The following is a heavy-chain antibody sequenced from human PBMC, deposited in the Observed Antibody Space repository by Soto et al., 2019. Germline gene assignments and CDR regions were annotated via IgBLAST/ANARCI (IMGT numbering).Heavy chain of an antibody. CDR1: DSTIRRYA. D-gene: IGHD3-16*01. V-gene: IGHV3-23*01. CDR3: AKNGDFDYDAFDV. J-gene: IGHJ3*01. Sequence: GGSLRLSCAASDSTIRRYAMSWVRQAPGKGLEWVSGITGNSARIYYADSVRGRFTISRDNSKNTLYLQMDTLRAEDTAIYYCAKNGDFDYDAFDVWGQGTVVT. CDR2: ITGNSARI.